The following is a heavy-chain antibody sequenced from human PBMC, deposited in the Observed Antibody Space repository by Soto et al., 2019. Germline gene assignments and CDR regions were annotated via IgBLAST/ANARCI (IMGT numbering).Heavy chain of an antibody. D-gene: IGHD3-3*01. CDR1: GFSFSDSA. Sequence: GGSLRLSCAASGFSFSDSAMHWVRQASGKGLEWVGRIRSKFNSYAAEYAESMRGRITISRDDSKNTAYLQMNSLKTEDTAVYYCTTLSITIFGVVLMDVWGQGTTVTVSS. J-gene: IGHJ6*02. CDR3: TTLSITIFGVVLMDV. V-gene: IGHV3-73*01. CDR2: IRSKFNSYAA.